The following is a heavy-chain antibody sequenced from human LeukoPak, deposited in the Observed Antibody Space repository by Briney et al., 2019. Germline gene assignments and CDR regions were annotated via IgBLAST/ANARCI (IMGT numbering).Heavy chain of an antibody. CDR2: IHTSGNT. Sequence: SETLSLTCTVSGGSISSGSYCWSWIRQPAGKGLEWIGHIHTSGNTNYNPSLKSRVTISVDTSKNQFSLKLSSVTAADTAVYYCARGRGGNSGDSWGQGTLVTVSS. D-gene: IGHD4-23*01. CDR1: GGSISSGSYC. J-gene: IGHJ4*02. CDR3: ARGRGGNSGDS. V-gene: IGHV4-61*09.